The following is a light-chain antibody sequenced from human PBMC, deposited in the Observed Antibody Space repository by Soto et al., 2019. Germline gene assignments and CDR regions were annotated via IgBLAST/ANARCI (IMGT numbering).Light chain of an antibody. J-gene: IGKJ5*01. CDR3: QQHSIFPIT. CDR2: AAS. Sequence: DIQMPQSPSSLSASVGDRVTISCRESQCISNYLACIQQKPGKAPKSLLYAASSLQSGVPSRFRGSGSGTDFNLTITSLQPEYFSTYCCQQHSIFPITFGQGTRLEMK. V-gene: IGKV1-16*01. CDR1: QCISNY.